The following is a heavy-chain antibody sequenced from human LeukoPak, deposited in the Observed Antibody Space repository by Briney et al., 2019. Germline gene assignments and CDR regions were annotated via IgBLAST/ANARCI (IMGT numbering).Heavy chain of an antibody. CDR1: GYTFTSYD. CDR2: MNPNSGNT. Sequence: ASVKVSCKASGYTFTSYDINWVRQATGQGLEWKGWMNPNSGNTAYAQKFQGRVTMSRDTSISTAYMELSSLRSEDTAVYYCARLPKYSIPLDYWGHGTLVTVSS. J-gene: IGHJ4*01. V-gene: IGHV1-8*01. D-gene: IGHD6-6*01. CDR3: ARLPKYSIPLDY.